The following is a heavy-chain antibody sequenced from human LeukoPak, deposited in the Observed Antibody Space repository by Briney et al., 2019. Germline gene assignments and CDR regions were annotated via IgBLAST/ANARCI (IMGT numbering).Heavy chain of an antibody. V-gene: IGHV1-69*04. D-gene: IGHD6-19*01. CDR1: GGTFSSYA. Sequence: GASVKVSCKASGGTFSSYAISWVRQAPGQGLEWMGRIIPILGIANYAQKFQGRVTITTDESTSTAYMELSSLRSEDTAVYYCARAGAGYSSGWYNWFDPWGQGTLVTVSS. J-gene: IGHJ5*02. CDR3: ARAGAGYSSGWYNWFDP. CDR2: IIPILGIA.